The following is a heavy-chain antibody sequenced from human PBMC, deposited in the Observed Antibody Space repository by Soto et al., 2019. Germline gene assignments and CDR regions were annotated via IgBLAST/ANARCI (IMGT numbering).Heavy chain of an antibody. CDR3: ATFFQVQYYMDV. D-gene: IGHD3-3*02. J-gene: IGHJ6*03. V-gene: IGHV1-3*01. CDR2: INAGNAKT. Sequence: GASVKVSCKASGYTFANYAIQWVRQAPGQRLEWMGWINAGNAKTKYSQKFQGRVTMTEDTSTDTAYMELSSLRSEDTAVYYCATFFQVQYYMDVWGKGTTVTVSS. CDR1: GYTFANYA.